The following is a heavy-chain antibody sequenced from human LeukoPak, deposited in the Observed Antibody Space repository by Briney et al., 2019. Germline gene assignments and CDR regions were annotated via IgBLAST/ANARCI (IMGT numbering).Heavy chain of an antibody. D-gene: IGHD3-10*01. J-gene: IGHJ3*02. V-gene: IGHV4-34*01. Sequence: PSETLSLTCAVYGGSFSGYYWSWIRQPPGKGLEWIGEINHSGSTNYNPSLKSRVTISVDTSKNQFSLKLSSVTAADTAVYYCARHRQLLLITMVRRYAFDIWGQGTMVTVSS. CDR3: ARHRQLLLITMVRRYAFDI. CDR2: INHSGST. CDR1: GGSFSGYY.